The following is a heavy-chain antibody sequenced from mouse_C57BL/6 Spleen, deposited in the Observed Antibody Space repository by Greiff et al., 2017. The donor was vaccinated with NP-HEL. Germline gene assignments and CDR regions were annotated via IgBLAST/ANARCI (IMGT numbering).Heavy chain of an antibody. CDR2: ISDGGSYT. V-gene: IGHV5-4*01. D-gene: IGHD2-2*01. CDR3: ARDHRRGGYDGFAY. CDR1: GFTFSSYA. J-gene: IGHJ3*01. Sequence: EVKLVESGGGLVKPGGSLKLSCAASGFTFSSYAMSWVRQTPDKRLEWVATISDGGSYTYYLDNVKGRFTISRDNAKNNLYLQMSHLTSEDTAMYYGARDHRRGGYDGFAYWGQGTLVTVAA.